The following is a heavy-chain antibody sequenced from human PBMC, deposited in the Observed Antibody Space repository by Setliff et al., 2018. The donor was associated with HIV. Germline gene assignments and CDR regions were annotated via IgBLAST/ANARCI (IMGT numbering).Heavy chain of an antibody. Sequence: SETLSLTCSVSGHSIRSGYYWGWIRQPPGKGLEWIGSIYYSGSTYYNPSLKSRVTISVDTSKNQFSLKLNSVTAADAAVYYCASRVYYYDSSGYLREEGFDPWGQGTLVTVSS. V-gene: IGHV4-38-2*01. CDR1: GHSIRSGYY. CDR3: ASRVYYYDSSGYLREEGFDP. D-gene: IGHD3-22*01. CDR2: IYYSGST. J-gene: IGHJ5*02.